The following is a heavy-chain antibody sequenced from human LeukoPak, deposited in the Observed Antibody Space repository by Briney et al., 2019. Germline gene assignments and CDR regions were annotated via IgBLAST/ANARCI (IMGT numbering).Heavy chain of an antibody. Sequence: ASVKVSCKASGYTFTNYDINWVRQAPGQGLEWMGRINPNSGGTNYAQKFQGRVTMTRDTSISTAYMELSRLRSDDTAVYYCARGIAVAAAADWGQGTLVTVSS. CDR3: ARGIAVAAAAD. D-gene: IGHD6-19*01. V-gene: IGHV1-2*06. CDR2: INPNSGGT. CDR1: GYTFTNYD. J-gene: IGHJ4*02.